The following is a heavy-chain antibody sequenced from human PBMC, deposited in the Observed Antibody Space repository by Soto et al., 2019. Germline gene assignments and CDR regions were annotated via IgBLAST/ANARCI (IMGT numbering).Heavy chain of an antibody. CDR1: GGSISSYY. CDR2: IYYSGST. V-gene: IGHV4-59*01. Sequence: SETLSLTCTVSGGSISSYYWSWIRQPPGKGLEWIGYIYYSGSTNYNPSLKSRVTISVDTSKNQFSLKLSSVTAADTAVYYCARIVGRGWFDPWGQGTLVTVYS. CDR3: ARIVGRGWFDP. J-gene: IGHJ5*02. D-gene: IGHD1-26*01.